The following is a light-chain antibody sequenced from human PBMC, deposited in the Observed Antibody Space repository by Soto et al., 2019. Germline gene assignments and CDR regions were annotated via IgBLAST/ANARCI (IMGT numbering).Light chain of an antibody. J-gene: IGLJ2*01. Sequence: QSVLTQPASVSGSPGQSITISCTGTSSDVGGYNYVSWYQQHPGKAPKLLIYEVSNRPSGVSNRFSGSKSGNTASLTISGLQAEDEADYYCSSYTSSSILVFGGGTKVTVL. CDR1: SSDVGGYNY. CDR2: EVS. CDR3: SSYTSSSILV. V-gene: IGLV2-14*01.